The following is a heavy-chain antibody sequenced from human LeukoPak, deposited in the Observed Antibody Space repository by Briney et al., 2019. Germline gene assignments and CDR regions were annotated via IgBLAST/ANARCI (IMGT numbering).Heavy chain of an antibody. CDR3: ARDVLAARHPTYFDY. CDR2: IIPIFVTT. J-gene: IGHJ4*02. V-gene: IGHV1-69*05. D-gene: IGHD6-6*01. CDR1: GGTFSSYA. Sequence: SVKVSCKASGGTFSSYAISWVRQAPGQGLEWMGGIIPIFVTTNYAQKFQGRVTITTDESTSTAYMELSSLRSEDTAVYYCARDVLAARHPTYFDYWGQGTLVTVSS.